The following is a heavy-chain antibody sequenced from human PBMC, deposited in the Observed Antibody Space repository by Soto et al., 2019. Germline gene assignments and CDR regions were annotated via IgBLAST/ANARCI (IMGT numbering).Heavy chain of an antibody. CDR2: IKQDGSEK. D-gene: IGHD5-12*01. CDR1: GFTFSSYW. CDR3: ARDFVDIVATIMTPYYYYYYYMDV. Sequence: EVQLVESGGGLVQPGGSLRLSCAASGFTFSSYWMSWVRQAPGKGLEWVANIKQDGSEKYYVDSVKGRFTISRDNAKNSLYLQMNSLRAEDTAVYYCARDFVDIVATIMTPYYYYYYYMDVWGKGTTVTVSS. J-gene: IGHJ6*03. V-gene: IGHV3-7*01.